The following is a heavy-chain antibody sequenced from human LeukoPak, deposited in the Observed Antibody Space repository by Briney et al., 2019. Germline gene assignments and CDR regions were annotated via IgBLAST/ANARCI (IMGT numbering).Heavy chain of an antibody. V-gene: IGHV3-48*03. CDR2: ISSSGSTI. CDR3: AKGKGPTANWYFDV. Sequence: GGSLRLSCAASGFTFSSYEMNWVRQAPGKGLEWVSYISSSGSTIYYADSVKGRFTISRDNAKNSLYLHLNSLRAEDTAVYYCAKGKGPTANWYFDVWGRGTLVTVSS. CDR1: GFTFSSYE. D-gene: IGHD2-21*02. J-gene: IGHJ2*01.